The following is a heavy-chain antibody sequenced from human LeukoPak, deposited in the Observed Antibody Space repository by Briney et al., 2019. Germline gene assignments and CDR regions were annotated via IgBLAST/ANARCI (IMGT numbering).Heavy chain of an antibody. CDR3: ASGSAALGYCSGGSCYDHFFDY. CDR2: ISAYNGNT. J-gene: IGHJ4*02. CDR1: GYTFTSYG. V-gene: IGHV1-18*01. Sequence: GASVKVSCKASGYTFTSYGISWVRQAPGQGLEWMGWISAYNGNTNYAQKLQGRVTITTDTSTSTAYMELRSLRSDDTAVYYCASGSAALGYCSGGSCYDHFFDYWGQGTLVTVSS. D-gene: IGHD2-15*01.